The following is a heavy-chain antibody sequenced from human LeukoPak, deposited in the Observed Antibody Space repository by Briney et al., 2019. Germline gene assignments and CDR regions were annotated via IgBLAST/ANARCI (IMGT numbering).Heavy chain of an antibody. CDR3: AGEDNSSGYRPFDI. V-gene: IGHV1-2*06. Sequence: ASVKVSCKASGYTFTGYYIHWVRQAPGQGLEWMGRINPNNGGTNYAQKFQGRVTMTRDMSMSTAYMELSRLRSNDTAVYYCAGEDNSSGYRPFDIWGQGTMVTVPS. CDR2: INPNNGGT. CDR1: GYTFTGYY. D-gene: IGHD3-22*01. J-gene: IGHJ3*02.